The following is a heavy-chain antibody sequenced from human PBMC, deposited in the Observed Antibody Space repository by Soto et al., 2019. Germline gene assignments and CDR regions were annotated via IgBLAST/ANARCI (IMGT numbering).Heavy chain of an antibody. Sequence: GASVKVSCKASGYTFTSYGISWVRQAPGQGLEWMGWISAYNGNTNYAQKLQGRVTMTTDTSTSTAYMELRSLRSDDTAVYYCAREQLWFSRYYYGMDVWGQGTTVTVS. CDR1: GYTFTSYG. D-gene: IGHD5-18*01. CDR3: AREQLWFSRYYYGMDV. J-gene: IGHJ6*02. V-gene: IGHV1-18*04. CDR2: ISAYNGNT.